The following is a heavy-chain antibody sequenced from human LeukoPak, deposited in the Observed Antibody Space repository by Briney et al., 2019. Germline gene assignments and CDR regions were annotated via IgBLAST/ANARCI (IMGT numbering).Heavy chain of an antibody. V-gene: IGHV1-46*03. CDR2: INPSGGST. D-gene: IGHD3-10*01. Sequence: GASVKVSCKASGGTFTSYYMHWVRQAPGQGLEWMGIINPSGGSTSYAQKFQGRVTMTRDTSTSTVYMELSSLRSEDTAVYYCARRSRGDYVDYWGQGTLVTVSS. CDR3: ARRSRGDYVDY. J-gene: IGHJ4*02. CDR1: GGTFTSYY.